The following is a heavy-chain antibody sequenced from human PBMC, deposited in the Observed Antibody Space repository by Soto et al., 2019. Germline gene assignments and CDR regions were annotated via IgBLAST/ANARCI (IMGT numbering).Heavy chain of an antibody. V-gene: IGHV4-31*03. CDR1: GGSISSGGYY. CDR3: ARNQDVLLWFGERNWYDP. D-gene: IGHD3-10*01. CDR2: IYYSGST. Sequence: SETLSLTCTVSGGSISSGGYYWSWIRQHPGKGLEWIGYIYYSGSTYYNPSLKSRVTISVDTSKNQFSLKLSSVTAADTAVYYCARNQDVLLWFGERNWYDPWGQGTLVTVSS. J-gene: IGHJ5*02.